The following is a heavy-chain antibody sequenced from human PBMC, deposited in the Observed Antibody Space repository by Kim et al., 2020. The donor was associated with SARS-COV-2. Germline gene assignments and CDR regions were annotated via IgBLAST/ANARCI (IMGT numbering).Heavy chain of an antibody. Sequence: YADAVKGRFTIARDHAKNSLYLQMNSLRAEDTAVYYCARFILLDHDAFDIWGQGTMVTVSS. V-gene: IGHV3-11*01. J-gene: IGHJ3*02. CDR3: ARFILLDHDAFDI. D-gene: IGHD3-16*02.